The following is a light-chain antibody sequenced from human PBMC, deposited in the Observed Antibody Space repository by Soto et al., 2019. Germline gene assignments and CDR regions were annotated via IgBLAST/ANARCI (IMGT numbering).Light chain of an antibody. CDR3: QEYYTHGLA. Sequence: SMMTQSPDSLALSLGATATINCKSSQSXLYSSNNKNYLAWYQQNPGQPPKLLIHWASTREPGVPDRFSGSGSGTDFTLTISSLQAEDVATYYCQEYYTHGLAFGGGTKV. CDR2: WAS. V-gene: IGKV4-1*01. J-gene: IGKJ4*01. CDR1: QSXLYSSNNKNY.